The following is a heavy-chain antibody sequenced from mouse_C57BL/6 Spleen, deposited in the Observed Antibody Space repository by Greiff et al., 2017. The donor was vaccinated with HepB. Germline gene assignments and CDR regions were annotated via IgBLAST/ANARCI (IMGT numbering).Heavy chain of an antibody. CDR2: INPNYGTT. D-gene: IGHD2-5*01. Sequence: EVQLQQSGPELVKPGASVKISCKASGYSFTDYNMNWVKQSNGKSLEWIGVINPNYGTTSYNQKFKGKATLTVDQSSSTAYMQLNSLTSEDSAVYYCASPFYSNYAYAMDYWGQGTSVTVSS. CDR3: ASPFYSNYAYAMDY. V-gene: IGHV1-39*01. CDR1: GYSFTDYN. J-gene: IGHJ4*01.